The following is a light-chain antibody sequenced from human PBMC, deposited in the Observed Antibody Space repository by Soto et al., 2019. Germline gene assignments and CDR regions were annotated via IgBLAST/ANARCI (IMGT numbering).Light chain of an antibody. CDR3: QQTKSFPRT. Sequence: DIQMTQSPSSVSASVGDRVTITCRPSQDLSFWLAWYQQKPGKAPKLLIYGASTLQSGVPSRFNGIGSGTEFTLTISSLQPDDFGTYYCQQTKSFPRTFGQGTRVEIK. V-gene: IGKV1-12*01. J-gene: IGKJ1*01. CDR1: QDLSFW. CDR2: GAS.